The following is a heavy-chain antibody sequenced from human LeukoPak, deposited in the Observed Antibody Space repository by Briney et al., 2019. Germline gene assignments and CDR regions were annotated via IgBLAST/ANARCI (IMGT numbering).Heavy chain of an antibody. Sequence: SQTLSLTCTVSGGSISSYYWSWIRQPAGKGLEWIGRSYTSGSTNYNPSLKSRVTMSVDTSKNQFSLKLSPVTAADTAVYYCARDRDYYLDYWGQGTLVTVSS. V-gene: IGHV4-4*07. D-gene: IGHD3-10*01. CDR3: ARDRDYYLDY. J-gene: IGHJ4*02. CDR1: GGSISSYY. CDR2: SYTSGST.